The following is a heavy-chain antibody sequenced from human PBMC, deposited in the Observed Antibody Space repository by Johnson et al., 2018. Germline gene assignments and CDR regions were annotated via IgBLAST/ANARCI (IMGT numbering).Heavy chain of an antibody. CDR3: ARDPWQNGRMDV. CDR1: GFTFSYYA. V-gene: IGHV3-9*01. CDR2: IRWNSGSI. Sequence: VQLVQSGGGVVQPGRSLRLSCAVSGFTFSYYAMHWVRQAPGTGLEWVSGIRWNSGSIGYADSVKGRFTISRDNAKNSLYLQMNSLRAEDTAVYYCARDPWQNGRMDVWGQGTTVTVSS. D-gene: IGHD2-8*01. J-gene: IGHJ6*02.